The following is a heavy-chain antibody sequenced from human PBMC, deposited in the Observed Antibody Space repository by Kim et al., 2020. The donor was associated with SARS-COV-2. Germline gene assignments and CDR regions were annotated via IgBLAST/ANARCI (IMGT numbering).Heavy chain of an antibody. CDR3: AREGNCSGGSCLIDP. D-gene: IGHD2-15*01. CDR1: GGSISSGDYY. J-gene: IGHJ5*02. CDR2: IYYSGST. V-gene: IGHV4-30-4*01. Sequence: SETLSLTCTVSGGSISSGDYYWSWIRQPPGKGLEWIGYIYYSGSTYYNPSLKSRVTISVDTSKNQFSLKLSSVTAADTAVYYCAREGNCSGGSCLIDPWGQGTLVTVSS.